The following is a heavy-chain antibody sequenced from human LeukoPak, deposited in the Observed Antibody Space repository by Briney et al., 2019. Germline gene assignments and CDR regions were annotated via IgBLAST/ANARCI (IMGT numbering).Heavy chain of an antibody. CDR3: ARRVQQLLFSYHYYYTYV. Sequence: GESLKISCKASGYNFSRYWIGWVRQMPGKGLEWMGIIYPGDSDTRYSPSFQDQVTISVDQSTNTTYLQWNSLKASDTAIYYCARRVQQLLFSYHYYYTYVWGTGATVTVSS. CDR2: IYPGDSDT. CDR1: GYNFSRYW. J-gene: IGHJ6*03. D-gene: IGHD6-13*01. V-gene: IGHV5-51*01.